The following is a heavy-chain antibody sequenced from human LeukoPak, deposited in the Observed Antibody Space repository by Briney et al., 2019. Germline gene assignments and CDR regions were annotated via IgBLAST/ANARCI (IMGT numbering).Heavy chain of an antibody. Sequence: GGSLRLSCAASGFTFSSYAMSWVRQAPGKGLEWVSGISWNSGSIGYADSVKGRFTISRDNAKNSLYLQMNSLRAEDTALYYCAKSDTAMVDDAFDIWGQGTMVTVSS. CDR2: ISWNSGSI. CDR3: AKSDTAMVDDAFDI. J-gene: IGHJ3*02. V-gene: IGHV3-9*01. CDR1: GFTFSSYA. D-gene: IGHD5-18*01.